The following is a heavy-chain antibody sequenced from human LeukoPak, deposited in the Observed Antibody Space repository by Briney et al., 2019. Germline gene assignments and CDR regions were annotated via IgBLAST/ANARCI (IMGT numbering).Heavy chain of an antibody. J-gene: IGHJ5*02. CDR2: INPNSGGT. CDR3: ARDGTGSGGDWFDP. CDR1: GYILTGYY. D-gene: IGHD3-10*01. V-gene: IGHV1-2*02. Sequence: GASVKVSCKASGYILTGYYMHWVRQAPGQGLEWMGWINPNSGGTNYAQKFQGRVTMTRDTSISTAYMELSRLRSDDTAVYYCARDGTGSGGDWFDPWGQGTLVTVSS.